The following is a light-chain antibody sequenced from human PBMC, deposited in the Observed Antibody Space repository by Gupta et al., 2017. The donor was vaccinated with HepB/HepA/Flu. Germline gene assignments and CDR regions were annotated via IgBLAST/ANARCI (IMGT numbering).Light chain of an antibody. V-gene: IGKV6D-21*02. CDR2: YAS. CDR1: HRIGSS. CDR3: HQSSTLPWT. J-gene: IGKJ1*01. Sequence: EIVLTQSPAFQSVTPKEKVTITCRASHRIGSSLHWYQQKPDQTPKLLIKYASQPSSGVPSRFSGSGSGTDFTLTINSLEAEDAAVYYCHQSSTLPWTFGQGTKVEIK.